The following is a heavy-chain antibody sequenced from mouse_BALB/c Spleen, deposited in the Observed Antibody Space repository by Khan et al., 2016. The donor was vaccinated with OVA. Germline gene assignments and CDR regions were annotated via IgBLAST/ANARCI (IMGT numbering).Heavy chain of an antibody. D-gene: IGHD1-1*02. CDR1: GYIFTNYW. CDR3: ARWWHEKHAMDD. J-gene: IGHJ4*01. CDR2: IYPGTGST. Sequence: VQLQESGAELVRPGASVKLSCKTSGYIFTNYWIHWVKQRPGQGLEWIARIYPGTGSTYDNERFKGKATLTADKSSSTAYMQLSSLKSEDSAVYVCARWWHEKHAMDDWGQGNSVTDSS. V-gene: IGHV1-76*01.